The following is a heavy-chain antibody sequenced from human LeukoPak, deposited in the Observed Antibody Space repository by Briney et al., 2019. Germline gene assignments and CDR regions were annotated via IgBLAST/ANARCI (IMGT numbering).Heavy chain of an antibody. CDR2: IKDGGTT. V-gene: IGHV1-46*01. J-gene: IGHJ4*02. CDR3: ARDTEWEKNPDYFDY. Sequence: ASVKVSCKASGYSFTTYHIHWVRQAPGQGLEWMGIIKDGGTTIYPQKFQGRVTMTTDTSTSTAYMELRSPRSDDTAVYYCARDTEWEKNPDYFDYWGQGTLVTVSS. D-gene: IGHD1-26*01. CDR1: GYSFTTYH.